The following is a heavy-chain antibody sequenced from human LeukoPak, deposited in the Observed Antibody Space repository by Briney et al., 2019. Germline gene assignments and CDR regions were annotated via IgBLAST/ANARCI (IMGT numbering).Heavy chain of an antibody. CDR1: GFTFSSYS. V-gene: IGHV3-21*01. Sequence: GGSLRLSCAASGFTFSSYSMNWVRQAPGKGLEWVSSISSSSSYIYYADSVKGRFTISRDNAKNSLYLQMNSLRAEDTAVYYCASPAGTYWYFDLWGRGTLVTVSS. J-gene: IGHJ2*01. CDR2: ISSSSSYI. CDR3: ASPAGTYWYFDL. D-gene: IGHD1-1*01.